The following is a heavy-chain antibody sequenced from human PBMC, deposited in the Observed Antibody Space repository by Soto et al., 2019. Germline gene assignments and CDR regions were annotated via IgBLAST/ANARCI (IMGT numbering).Heavy chain of an antibody. CDR2: ISWNSGSI. CDR1: GFTFDDYA. CDR3: AKYYGYDSSGYSIDY. V-gene: IGHV3-9*01. Sequence: PGGSLRLSCAASGFTFDDYAMRWVRQAPGKGLEWVSGISWNSGSIGYADSVKGRFTISRDNSKNSLYLQINSLRAEDTALYYCAKYYGYDSSGYSIDYWGQGNLVTVSS. D-gene: IGHD3-22*01. J-gene: IGHJ4*02.